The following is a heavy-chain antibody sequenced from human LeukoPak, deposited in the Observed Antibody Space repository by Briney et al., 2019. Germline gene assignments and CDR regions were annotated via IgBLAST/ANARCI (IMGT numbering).Heavy chain of an antibody. Sequence: GGSLRLSCAASGFTFSSHGMNWVRQAPGKGLEWISGISPSADITYYADSVKGRFTIPRDNSENTVYLHMSSLRAGDTAVYYCAKEGDSSGYLIDYWGQGTLVTVSS. CDR2: ISPSADIT. CDR3: AKEGDSSGYLIDY. D-gene: IGHD3-22*01. V-gene: IGHV3-23*01. J-gene: IGHJ4*02. CDR1: GFTFSSHG.